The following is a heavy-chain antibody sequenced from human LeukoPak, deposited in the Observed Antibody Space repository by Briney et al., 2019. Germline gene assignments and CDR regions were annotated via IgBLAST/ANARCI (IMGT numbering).Heavy chain of an antibody. Sequence: GRSLRLSCAASGFTFSSYAMHWVRQAPGKGLEWVAVISYDGSNKYYADSVKGRFTISRDNSKNTLYLQMNSLRAEDTAVYYCARDVLSGPARVYYYYYMDVWGKGTTVTASS. CDR3: ARDVLSGPARVYYYYYMDV. CDR2: ISYDGSNK. CDR1: GFTFSSYA. J-gene: IGHJ6*03. V-gene: IGHV3-30*01. D-gene: IGHD3-3*01.